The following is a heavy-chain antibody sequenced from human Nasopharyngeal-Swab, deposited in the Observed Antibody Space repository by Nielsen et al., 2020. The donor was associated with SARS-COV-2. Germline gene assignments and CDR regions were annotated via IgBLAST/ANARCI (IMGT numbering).Heavy chain of an antibody. CDR2: IYYSGVT. V-gene: IGHV4-31*02. CDR3: ARAGGYCSGGSCRRHYYFDY. Sequence: WIRQPPGKGLEWIGYIYYSGVTYYNPSLKSRVTISVDTSKNQFSLKLSSVTAADTAVYYCARAGGYCSGGSCRRHYYFDYWGQGTLVTVSS. J-gene: IGHJ4*02. D-gene: IGHD2-15*01.